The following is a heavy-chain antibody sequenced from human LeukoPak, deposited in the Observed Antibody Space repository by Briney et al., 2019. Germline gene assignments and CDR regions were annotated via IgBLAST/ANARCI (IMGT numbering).Heavy chain of an antibody. Sequence: SETLSLTCTVSGGSISSGGYYWSWIRRHPGKGLEWIGYIYYSGSTYYNPSLKSRVTISVDTSKNQFSLKLSSVTAADTAVYYCARAGAGYYGSGMLDYWGQGTLVTVSS. D-gene: IGHD3-10*01. CDR3: ARAGAGYYGSGMLDY. V-gene: IGHV4-31*03. CDR1: GGSISSGGYY. CDR2: IYYSGST. J-gene: IGHJ4*02.